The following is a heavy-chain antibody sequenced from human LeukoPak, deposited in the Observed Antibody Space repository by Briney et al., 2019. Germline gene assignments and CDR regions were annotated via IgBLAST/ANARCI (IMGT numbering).Heavy chain of an antibody. CDR1: GYSFTSYA. Sequence: ASMKVSCKASGYSFTSYAINWVRQAPGQGLEWIGWISAYNGNTDYAQKLQGRVTMTTDTSTSTAYMELRSLTSDDTAVYYCARDPLRSTWSTYYNALDVWGQGTTVTVSS. J-gene: IGHJ6*02. V-gene: IGHV1-18*01. CDR2: ISAYNGNT. CDR3: ARDPLRSTWSTYYNALDV. D-gene: IGHD6-13*01.